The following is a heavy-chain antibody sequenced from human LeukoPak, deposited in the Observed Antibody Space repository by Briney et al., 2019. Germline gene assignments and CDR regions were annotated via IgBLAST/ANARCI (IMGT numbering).Heavy chain of an antibody. CDR2: ISWDGGST. V-gene: IGHV3-43*01. D-gene: IGHD3-22*01. Sequence: AGSLRLSCAASGFTFDDYTMHWVRQAPGKGLEWVSLISWDGGSTYYADSVKGRFTISRDNSKNSLYLQMNSLRTEDTALYYCAKDDSSRYPDYWGEGALFSVSS. CDR1: GFTFDDYT. CDR3: AKDDSSRYPDY. J-gene: IGHJ4*02.